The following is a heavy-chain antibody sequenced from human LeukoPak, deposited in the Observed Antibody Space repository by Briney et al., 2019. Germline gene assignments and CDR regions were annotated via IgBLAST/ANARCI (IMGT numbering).Heavy chain of an antibody. D-gene: IGHD1-26*01. CDR1: GGSFSGYY. CDR2: INHSGST. V-gene: IGHV4-34*01. J-gene: IGHJ5*02. Sequence: SETLSLTCAVYGGSFSGYYWSWIRQPPGKGLEWIGEINHSGSTNYNPSLKSRVTISVDTSKNQFSLKLSSVTAADTAVYYCARASTPGRYNWFDPWGQGTLVTVSS. CDR3: ARASTPGRYNWFDP.